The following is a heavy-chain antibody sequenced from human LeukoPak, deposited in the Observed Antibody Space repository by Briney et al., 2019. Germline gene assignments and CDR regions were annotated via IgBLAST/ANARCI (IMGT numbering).Heavy chain of an antibody. CDR1: GFTFNSYD. CDR3: ARGNQQLPRSTPDY. V-gene: IGHV3-13*01. D-gene: IGHD2-2*01. CDR2: IDKGPNT. Sequence: GGSLRLSCAASGFTFNSYDMYWVRQVIGKGLEWVSAIDKGPNTYYSDSVKGRFTISRDNVKNFLYLQMNSLRAEDTGVYYCARGNQQLPRSTPDYWGQGTLVTVSS. J-gene: IGHJ4*02.